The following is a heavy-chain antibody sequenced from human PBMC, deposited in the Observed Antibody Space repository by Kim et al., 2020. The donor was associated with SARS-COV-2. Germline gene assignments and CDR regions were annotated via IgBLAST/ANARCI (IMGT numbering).Heavy chain of an antibody. CDR2: ISYNGSIK. Sequence: GGSLRLSCAASGFIFNNFALYWVRQAPGKGLEWLTTISYNGSIKYYADSVKGRFTISRDNPKKELYLHMSSLRTDDTAVYYCARGLDVKRLWYWGQGTL. CDR1: GFIFNNFA. V-gene: IGHV3-30-3*01. CDR3: ARGLDVKRLWY. D-gene: IGHD3-10*01. J-gene: IGHJ4*02.